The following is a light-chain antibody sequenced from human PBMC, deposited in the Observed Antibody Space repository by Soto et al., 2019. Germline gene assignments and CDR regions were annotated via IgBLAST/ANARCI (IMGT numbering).Light chain of an antibody. Sequence: EIVLTQSPATLSLSPGERATLSCRASQSVSSSLAWYQQKPSQAPRLLIYSASNRATGIPARFSGSGSGTDFTLTISSLEPEDFAVYYCQQRSNWLTFGGGTKVESK. CDR2: SAS. V-gene: IGKV3-11*01. CDR1: QSVSSS. CDR3: QQRSNWLT. J-gene: IGKJ4*01.